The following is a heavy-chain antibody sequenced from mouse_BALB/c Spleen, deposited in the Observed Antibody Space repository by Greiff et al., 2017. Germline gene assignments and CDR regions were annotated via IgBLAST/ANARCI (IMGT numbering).Heavy chain of an antibody. CDR1: GFTFTDYY. D-gene: IGHD4-1*01. J-gene: IGHJ4*01. CDR2: IRNKANGYTT. Sequence: EVQLVESGGGLVQPGGSLRLSCATSGFTFTDYYMSWVRQPPGKALEWLGFIRNKANGYTTEYSASVKGRFTISRDNSQSILYLQMNTLRAEDSATYYCARDMALTGTEFWYYAMDYWGQGTSVTVSS. V-gene: IGHV7-3*02. CDR3: ARDMALTGTEFWYYAMDY.